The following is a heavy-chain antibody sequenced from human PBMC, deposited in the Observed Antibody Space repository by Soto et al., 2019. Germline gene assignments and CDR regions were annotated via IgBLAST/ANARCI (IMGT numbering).Heavy chain of an antibody. J-gene: IGHJ6*02. CDR3: AKGGAIVAAGTRVYLYNAMDV. Sequence: ASGKVSSKASGYTFTGYYVHWVRQAPGQGLEWMGWINPNSGDTYLAQRFQGRVTMNRDTSIGTAYMELRGLTSDDTAEYYCAKGGAIVAAGTRVYLYNAMDVWGQGTTVTVSS. D-gene: IGHD1-26*01. CDR2: INPNSGDT. CDR1: GYTFTGYY. V-gene: IGHV1-2*02.